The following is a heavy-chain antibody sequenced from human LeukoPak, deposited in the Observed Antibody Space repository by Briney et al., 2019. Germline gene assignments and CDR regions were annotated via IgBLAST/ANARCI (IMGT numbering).Heavy chain of an antibody. CDR1: GFTFSSYS. D-gene: IGHD4-17*01. CDR2: ISSSSYI. V-gene: IGHV3-21*01. J-gene: IGHJ6*02. CDR3: ARGGTVTSTLYYYGMDV. Sequence: PGGSLRLSCAASGFTFSSYSMNWVRQAPGKGLEWVSPISSSSYIYYADSVKGRFTISRDNAKNSLYLQMNSLRAEDTAVYYCARGGTVTSTLYYYGMDVWGQGTTVTVSS.